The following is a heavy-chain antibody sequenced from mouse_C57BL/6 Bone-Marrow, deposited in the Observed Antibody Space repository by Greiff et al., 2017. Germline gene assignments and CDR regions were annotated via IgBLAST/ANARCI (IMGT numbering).Heavy chain of an antibody. CDR3: ADYYAH. CDR1: GYTFTSYG. CDR2: IYPGSGST. D-gene: IGHD2-1*01. J-gene: IGHJ3*01. Sequence: QVQLQQPGAELVRPGASVKLSCKASGYTFTSYGISWVKQRPGQGLEWIGEIYPGSGSTYYNEKFKSKATLTVDNSSSTAYMQLSSLTSEDSAVYYCADYYAHWGQGTLVTVSA. V-gene: IGHV1-55*01.